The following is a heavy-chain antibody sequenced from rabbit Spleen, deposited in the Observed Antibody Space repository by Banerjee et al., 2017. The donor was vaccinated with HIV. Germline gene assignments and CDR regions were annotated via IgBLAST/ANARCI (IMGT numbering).Heavy chain of an antibody. Sequence: QEQLVESGGGLVQPEGSLTLTCTASGFAFNSVYDMCWVRQAPGKGLEWIGCIAASGGTTYYATWAKGRFTISKPSSTTVTLQVTSLTAADTATYFCARTGDSAGGYGYGLWGPGTLVTVS. D-gene: IGHD6-1*01. CDR1: GFAFNSVYD. CDR2: IAASGGTT. J-gene: IGHJ6*01. CDR3: ARTGDSAGGYGYGL. V-gene: IGHV1S45*01.